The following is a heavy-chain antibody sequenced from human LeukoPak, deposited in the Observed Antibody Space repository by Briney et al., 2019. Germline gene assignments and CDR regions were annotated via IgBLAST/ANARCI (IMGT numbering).Heavy chain of an antibody. V-gene: IGHV3-23*01. CDR2: ISGSGGST. Sequence: GGSLRLSCAASGFPFSGYAMGWAAQAPGRGRGGVPAISGSGGSTYYADSVKGRFTISRDNSKNTLYLQMNSLRAEDTAVYYCAKGAAAGMDAFDIWGQGTMVTVSS. D-gene: IGHD6-13*01. J-gene: IGHJ3*02. CDR3: AKGAAAGMDAFDI. CDR1: GFPFSGYA.